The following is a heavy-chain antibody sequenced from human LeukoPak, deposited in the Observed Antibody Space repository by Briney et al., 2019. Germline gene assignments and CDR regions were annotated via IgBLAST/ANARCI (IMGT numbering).Heavy chain of an antibody. D-gene: IGHD3-3*01. CDR1: GYTLTGLS. V-gene: IGHV1-24*01. CDR3: ATDVLSGYYSQD. J-gene: IGHJ4*02. CDR2: FDPEDGET. Sequence: ASVKVSCKVSGYTLTGLSMHWVRQAPGKGLEWMGGFDPEDGETIYAQKFQGRVTMTEDTSTDTAYMELSSLRSEDTAVYYCATDVLSGYYSQDWGQGTLVTVSS.